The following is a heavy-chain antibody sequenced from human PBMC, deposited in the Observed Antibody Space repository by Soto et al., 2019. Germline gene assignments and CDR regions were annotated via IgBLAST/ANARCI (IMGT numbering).Heavy chain of an antibody. D-gene: IGHD3-22*01. Sequence: SETLSLTCTVSGGSISSYYWSWIRQPLGQGLEWIAYIFYSGSTNYNPSLQRRVTASADTAKNQFSLNLTSVTAADTAVYYCRGGSHNSGYSWVDPWGPGPLVTAPQ. V-gene: IGHV4-59*12. J-gene: IGHJ5*01. CDR1: GGSISSYY. CDR2: IFYSGST. CDR3: RGGSHNSGYSWVDP.